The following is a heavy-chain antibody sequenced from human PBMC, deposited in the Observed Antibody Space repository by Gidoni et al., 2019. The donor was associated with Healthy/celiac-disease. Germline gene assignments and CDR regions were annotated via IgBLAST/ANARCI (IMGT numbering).Heavy chain of an antibody. V-gene: IGHV3-23*01. CDR3: AKGGGMSYYDSSGYYPQYFQH. CDR1: GFTFSSYA. D-gene: IGHD3-22*01. J-gene: IGHJ1*01. Sequence: EVQLLESGGGLVQPGGSLRLSCAASGFTFSSYAMSWVRQAPGKGLGWVSAISGSGGSTYYEDAVKGRFTISRDNSKNTLYLQMNSLRAEDTAVYYCAKGGGMSYYDSSGYYPQYFQHWGQGTLVTVSS. CDR2: ISGSGGST.